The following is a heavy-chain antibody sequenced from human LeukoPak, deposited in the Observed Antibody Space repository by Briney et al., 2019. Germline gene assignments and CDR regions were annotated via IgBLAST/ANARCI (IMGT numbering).Heavy chain of an antibody. D-gene: IGHD4-4*01. Sequence: ASVKVSCKASGYTFTGYYMHWVRQAPGQGLEWMGWINPNSGGTNYAQKFQGRVTMTRDTSITTAYMELNSLRSDDTAVYYCARGGGTDYTKGEWNWGQGTLVTVSS. V-gene: IGHV1-2*02. J-gene: IGHJ4*02. CDR1: GYTFTGYY. CDR3: ARGGGTDYTKGEWN. CDR2: INPNSGGT.